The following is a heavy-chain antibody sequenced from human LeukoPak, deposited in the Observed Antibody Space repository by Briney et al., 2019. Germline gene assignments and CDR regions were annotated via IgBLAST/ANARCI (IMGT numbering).Heavy chain of an antibody. CDR2: IYYSGYT. V-gene: IGHV4-39*07. D-gene: IGHD3-10*01. Sequence: LSETLSLTCTVSGGSISSTSYYWGWIRQPPGKGLEWIGSIYYSGYTYYKSSLKSRVTISVDTSKNQFSLKLSSVTAADTAVYYCARSWGIVVRGVINIGYYFDYWGQGALVTVSS. CDR3: ARSWGIVVRGVINIGYYFDY. CDR1: GGSISSTSYY. J-gene: IGHJ4*02.